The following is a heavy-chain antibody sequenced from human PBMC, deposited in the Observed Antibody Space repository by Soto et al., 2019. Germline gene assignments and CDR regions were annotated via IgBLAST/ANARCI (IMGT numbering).Heavy chain of an antibody. CDR1: VFTFISYA. V-gene: IGHV3-23*01. D-gene: IGHD4-4*01. CDR3: AKDLATVRPDV. J-gene: IGHJ6*02. Sequence: VRSLRLSCAASVFTFISYAMSCVLQATGKGLQWFSVVSCSGGSTDYAHSVKGRFTISRDNSKNTLYLQMNSLRAEDTAVYYCAKDLATVRPDVWGQGTTVTVSS. CDR2: VSCSGGST.